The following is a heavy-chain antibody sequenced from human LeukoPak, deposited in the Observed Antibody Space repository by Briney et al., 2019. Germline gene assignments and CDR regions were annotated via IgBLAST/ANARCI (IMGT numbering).Heavy chain of an antibody. V-gene: IGHV4-34*01. J-gene: IGHJ4*02. Sequence: SETLSLTRAVYGGSFSGYYWSWIRQPPGKGLEWIGEINHSGSTNYNPSLKSRVTISVDTSKNQFSLKLSSVTAADTAVYYCARTRGYCSSTSCRNFDYWGQGTLVTVSS. D-gene: IGHD2-2*01. CDR3: ARTRGYCSSTSCRNFDY. CDR2: INHSGST. CDR1: GGSFSGYY.